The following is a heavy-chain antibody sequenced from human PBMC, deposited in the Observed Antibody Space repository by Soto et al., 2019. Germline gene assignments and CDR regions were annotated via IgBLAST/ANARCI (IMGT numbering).Heavy chain of an antibody. D-gene: IGHD3-10*01. Sequence: QVQLQESGPGLVKPSQTLSLTCTVSGGSISSGGYYWSWISQHPGKGLEWIGYIYYSGSTYYNPSLKSRVTISVDTSKNQFSLKLSSVTAADTAVYYCASTVVVRGGDRDYWGQGTLVTVSS. CDR2: IYYSGST. J-gene: IGHJ4*02. V-gene: IGHV4-31*03. CDR1: GGSISSGGYY. CDR3: ASTVVVRGGDRDY.